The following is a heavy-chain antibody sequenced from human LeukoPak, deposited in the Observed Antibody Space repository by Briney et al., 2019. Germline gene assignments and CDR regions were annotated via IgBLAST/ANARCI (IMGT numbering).Heavy chain of an antibody. CDR1: GFSFSDSV. V-gene: IGHV3-23*01. CDR2: ISGSGGST. D-gene: IGHD1-26*01. CDR3: ARGKSGSYLVFSYYYYGMDV. J-gene: IGHJ6*02. Sequence: SGGSLRLSCVASGFSFSDSVIHWVRRAPGKGLEWVSAISGSGGSTYYADSVKGRFTISRDNSKNALYLQMNSLRAEDTAVYYCARGKSGSYLVFSYYYYGMDVWGQGTTVTVSS.